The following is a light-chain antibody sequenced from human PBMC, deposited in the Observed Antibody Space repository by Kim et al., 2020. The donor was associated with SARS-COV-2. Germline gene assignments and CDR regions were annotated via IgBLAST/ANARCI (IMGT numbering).Light chain of an antibody. V-gene: IGKV3-15*01. J-gene: IGKJ2*01. CDR2: SAS. Sequence: EIVMTQSPATLSVSPGERATLSCRASQSVSSNLAWYQQKPGQAPRLVIYSASTRATGIPARFSGSGSGTEFTLTISSLPSEDFAVYYCQQYNNWPYTFGQGTKLEI. CDR3: QQYNNWPYT. CDR1: QSVSSN.